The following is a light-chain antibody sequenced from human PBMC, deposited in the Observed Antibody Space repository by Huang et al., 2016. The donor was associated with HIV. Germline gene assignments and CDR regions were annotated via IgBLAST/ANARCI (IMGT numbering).Light chain of an antibody. V-gene: IGKV4-1*01. Sequence: DIVMTQSPDSLAVSLGVRATINCKSSQNVLYRSNNKNYLAWYQQKPGQPPKLLIYWTSTRETGVPDIFTGSGSGTDFSLTISSLQAEDVAVYYCQQYDTSPWTFGQGTKVEIK. CDR3: QQYDTSPWT. J-gene: IGKJ1*01. CDR2: WTS. CDR1: QNVLYRSNNKNY.